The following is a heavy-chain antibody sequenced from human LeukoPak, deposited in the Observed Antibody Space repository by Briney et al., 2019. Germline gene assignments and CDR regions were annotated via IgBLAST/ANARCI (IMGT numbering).Heavy chain of an antibody. Sequence: AASVKVSCKASGYTFTGYYMHWVRQAPGQGLEWMGWINPNSGGTNYAQKFQGRVTMTRDTSISTAYMELSRLRSDDTAAYYCARGRFDYYDSSGYYRPREYYSYYYYMDVWGKGTTVTISS. D-gene: IGHD3-22*01. CDR1: GYTFTGYY. CDR2: INPNSGGT. V-gene: IGHV1-2*02. CDR3: ARGRFDYYDSSGYYRPREYYSYYYYMDV. J-gene: IGHJ6*03.